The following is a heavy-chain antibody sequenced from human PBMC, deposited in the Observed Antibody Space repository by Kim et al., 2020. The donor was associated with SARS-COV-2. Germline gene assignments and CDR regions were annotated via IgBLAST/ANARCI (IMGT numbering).Heavy chain of an antibody. J-gene: IGHJ4*02. V-gene: IGHV4-59*13. CDR3: ARVTEGYGSGWYSDY. CDR2: IYYSGST. D-gene: IGHD6-19*01. Sequence: SETLSLTCTVSGGSISSYYWSWIRQPPGKGLEWIGYIYYSGSTTYNPSLKSRVTISVDTSKNQFSLKLSSVTAADTAVYYCARVTEGYGSGWYSDYWGQGTLVTVSS. CDR1: GGSISSYY.